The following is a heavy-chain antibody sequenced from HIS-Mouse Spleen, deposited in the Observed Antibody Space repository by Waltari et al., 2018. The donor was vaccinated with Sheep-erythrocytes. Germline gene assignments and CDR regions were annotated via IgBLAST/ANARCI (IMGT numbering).Heavy chain of an antibody. D-gene: IGHD3-3*01. CDR1: GGSISSSSYY. CDR3: ARDEGTYYDFWSGYPPSYYFDY. CDR2: IYYSGST. J-gene: IGHJ4*02. Sequence: GGSISSSSYYWGWIRQPPGKGLEWIGSIYYSGSTYYNPSLKSRVTISVDTSKNQFSLKLGSVTAADTAVYYCARDEGTYYDFWSGYPPSYYFDYWGQGTLVTVSS. V-gene: IGHV4-39*07.